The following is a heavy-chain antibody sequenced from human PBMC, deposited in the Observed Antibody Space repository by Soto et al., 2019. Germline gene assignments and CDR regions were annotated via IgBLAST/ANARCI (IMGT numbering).Heavy chain of an antibody. V-gene: IGHV4-34*01. CDR3: AYGAFYDYIWGSYRFDY. J-gene: IGHJ4*02. D-gene: IGHD3-16*02. Sequence: PSETLSLTCAVYGGSFSGYYWSWIRQPPGKGLEWIGEINHSGSTNYNPSLKSRVTIYVDTSKNQFSLKLSSVTAADTAVYYCAYGAFYDYIWGSYRFDYWGQGTLVTVSS. CDR1: GGSFSGYY. CDR2: INHSGST.